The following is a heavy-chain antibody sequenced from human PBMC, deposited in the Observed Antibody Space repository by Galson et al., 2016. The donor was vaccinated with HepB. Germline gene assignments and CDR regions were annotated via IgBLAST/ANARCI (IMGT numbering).Heavy chain of an antibody. J-gene: IGHJ4*02. D-gene: IGHD3-22*01. V-gene: IGHV3-48*02. CDR3: VRDFRSSGTFGC. CDR2: IDTSSNSI. CDR1: GFTFNTYS. Sequence: SLRLSCAASGFTFNTYSMNWVRQSPGKGPEWVSYIDTSSNSIVYADSVKGRFTISRDNAKSSLYLQMNSLREEDTALYYCVRDFRSSGTFGCWGQGILVTVSS.